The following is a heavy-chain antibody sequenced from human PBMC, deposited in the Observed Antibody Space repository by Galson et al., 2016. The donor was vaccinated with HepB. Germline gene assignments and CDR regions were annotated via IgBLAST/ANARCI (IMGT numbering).Heavy chain of an antibody. CDR3: AREYFYDTSGFL. D-gene: IGHD3-22*01. CDR1: GFIFINYD. CDR2: ISTSSRKI. V-gene: IGHV3-48*02. Sequence: SLRLSCAASGFIFINYDMNWVRQAPGRGLEWVSFISTSSRKIFYAESVKGRFTISRDNANNSLYLQMNSLREEDTAVYYCAREYFYDTSGFLGGQGTPVTVSS. J-gene: IGHJ4*02.